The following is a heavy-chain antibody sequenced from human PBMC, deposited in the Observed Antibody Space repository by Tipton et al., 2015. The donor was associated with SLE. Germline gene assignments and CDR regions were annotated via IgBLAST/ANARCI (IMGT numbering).Heavy chain of an antibody. Sequence: LSLTCTVSGGSISSHYWSWVRQAPGKGLEWVAKIKQDGSEKYYVDSVNGRFTISRDNAKNSLYLQMNSLRAEDTAVYYCASPFHGYRNDAFDIWGQGTMVTVSS. CDR3: ASPFHGYRNDAFDI. J-gene: IGHJ3*02. CDR1: GGSISSHY. V-gene: IGHV3-7*03. CDR2: IKQDGSEK. D-gene: IGHD5-18*01.